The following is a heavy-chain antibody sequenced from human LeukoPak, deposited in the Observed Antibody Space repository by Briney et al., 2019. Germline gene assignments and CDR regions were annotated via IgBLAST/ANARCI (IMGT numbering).Heavy chain of an antibody. D-gene: IGHD6-13*01. CDR1: GYTFTSYY. Sequence: ASVKVSCKASGYTFTSYYMHWVRQAPGQGLEWMGIINPSGGSTSYAQKFQGRVTMTRDMSTSTVYMELSSLRSEDTAMYYCARDRTALRIAAAGTAGFDPWGQGTLVTVSS. CDR2: INPSGGST. J-gene: IGHJ5*02. V-gene: IGHV1-46*01. CDR3: ARDRTALRIAAAGTAGFDP.